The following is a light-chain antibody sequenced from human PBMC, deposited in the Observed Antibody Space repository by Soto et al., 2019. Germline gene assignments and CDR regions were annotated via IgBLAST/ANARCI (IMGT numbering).Light chain of an antibody. CDR3: QQYGSSPPIA. CDR2: GAS. J-gene: IGKJ5*01. V-gene: IGKV3-20*01. Sequence: EIVLTQSPGTLSLSPAERATLSCRAIQSVSNNYLAWYQQKPGQAPRLLIYGASSRATGIPDRFSGSGSGTDFTLTISRLEPEDFAVYYCQQYGSSPPIAFGQGTRLEIK. CDR1: QSVSNNY.